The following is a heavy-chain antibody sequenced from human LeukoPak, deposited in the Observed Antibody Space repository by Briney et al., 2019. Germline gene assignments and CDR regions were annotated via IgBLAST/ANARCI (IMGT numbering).Heavy chain of an antibody. D-gene: IGHD2-8*01. CDR2: IYHSGST. CDR1: GGSFSASY. Sequence: SETLSLTCAVYGGSFSASYWGWIRQPPGKGLEWIGSIYHSGSTYYNPSLKSRVTISADTSKNQFSLKLSSVTAADTAVYYCARQTGTYGFRNYWGQGTLVIVSS. J-gene: IGHJ4*02. CDR3: ARQTGTYGFRNY. V-gene: IGHV4-38-2*01.